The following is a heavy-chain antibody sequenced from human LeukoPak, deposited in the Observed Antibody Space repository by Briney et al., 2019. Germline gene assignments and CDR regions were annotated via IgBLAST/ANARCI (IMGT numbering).Heavy chain of an antibody. Sequence: GGSLRLSCAASGFTFSSYSMNWVRQAPGKGLEWVSYISSSSSTIYYADSVKGRFTISRDNAKNSLYLQMNSLRVEDTAVYYCATDSGYNAFDVWGQGTMVSVSS. CDR2: ISSSSSTI. J-gene: IGHJ3*01. CDR3: ATDSGYNAFDV. CDR1: GFTFSSYS. V-gene: IGHV3-48*04. D-gene: IGHD5-12*01.